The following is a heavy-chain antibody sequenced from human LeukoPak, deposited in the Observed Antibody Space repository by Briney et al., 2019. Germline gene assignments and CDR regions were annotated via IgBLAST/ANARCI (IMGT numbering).Heavy chain of an antibody. D-gene: IGHD5-18*01. J-gene: IGHJ4*02. CDR2: ISASNGNT. CDR1: GYTFTSYG. V-gene: IGHV1-18*01. CDR3: ARRDTILDDY. Sequence: GASVKVSCKTSGYTFTSYGISWVRQAPGQGLEWMGWISASNGNTNYAQKFQGRVTMTTDTPASTGYMELRSLRSDDTAVYYCARRDTILDDYWGQGTLVTVSS.